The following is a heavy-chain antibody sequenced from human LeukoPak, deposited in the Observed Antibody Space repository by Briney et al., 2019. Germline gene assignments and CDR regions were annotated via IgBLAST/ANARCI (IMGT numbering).Heavy chain of an antibody. V-gene: IGHV4-59*01. CDR1: GGSISSYY. Sequence: SETQSLTCTVSGGSISSYYWSWIRQPPGKGLEWIGYIYYSGSTNYNPSLKSRVTISVDTSKNQFSLKLSSVTAADTAVYYCARGHYDFWSGYLGAPFAYWGQGTLVTVSS. CDR3: ARGHYDFWSGYLGAPFAY. J-gene: IGHJ4*02. CDR2: IYYSGST. D-gene: IGHD3-3*01.